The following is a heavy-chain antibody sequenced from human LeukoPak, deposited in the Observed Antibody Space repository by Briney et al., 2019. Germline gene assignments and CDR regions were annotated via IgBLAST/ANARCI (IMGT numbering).Heavy chain of an antibody. CDR2: IHYSGRP. J-gene: IGHJ6*02. CDR1: GGSISGHY. CDR3: ARFGVDYDMDV. Sequence: PSETLSLTCTVAGGSISGHYWTWIRQPPGKGLEWIGHIHYSGRPDYNPSLKSPVTMSIDTSKNQLSLKVTSVTGADTAVYHCARFGVDYDMDVWGQGTTVTVSS. D-gene: IGHD3-16*01. V-gene: IGHV4-59*11.